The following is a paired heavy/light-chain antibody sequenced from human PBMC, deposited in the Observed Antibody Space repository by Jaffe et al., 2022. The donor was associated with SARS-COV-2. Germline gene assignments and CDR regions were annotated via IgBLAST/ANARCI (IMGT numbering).Light chain of an antibody. J-gene: IGKJ4*01. CDR2: GAS. V-gene: IGKV3-20*01. CDR3: QQYGSSLT. CDR1: QSVSSSY. Sequence: EIVLTQSPGTLSLSPGERATLSCRASQSVSSSYLAWYQRKPGQAPRLLIYGASSRAAGIPDRFSGSGSGTDFTLTISRLEPEDFAVYYCQQYGSSLTFGGGTKVEIK.
Heavy chain of an antibody. J-gene: IGHJ4*02. D-gene: IGHD6-13*01. CDR3: AGDSLVADGAYFDF. V-gene: IGHV1-3*01. CDR2: IAAGNGIT. Sequence: QVQLVQSGAEVKKPGASVKVSCMASGYTFTRYVIHWVRQAPGQRLEWLGWIAAGNGITKYSQKFQGRVIITRDTSASTAYMELTSLRFEDTAMYFCAGDSLVADGAYFDFWGQGTLVTVSS. CDR1: GYTFTRYV.